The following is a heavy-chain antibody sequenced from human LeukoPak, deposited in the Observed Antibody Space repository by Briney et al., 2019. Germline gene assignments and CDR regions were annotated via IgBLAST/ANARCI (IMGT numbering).Heavy chain of an antibody. CDR2: VSGSGVST. CDR3: AKGAEDSGIYYYYYMDV. J-gene: IGHJ6*03. D-gene: IGHD2-15*01. CDR1: GLTFSSYTFSTYA. Sequence: PGGSLRLSCAASGLTFSSYTFSTYAMSWVRQAPGKGLEWVSAVSGSGVSTYYADSVKGRFTISRDNSKNTLYLQMNGLRAEDTAVYYCAKGAEDSGIYYYYYMDVWGKGTTVTVSS. V-gene: IGHV3-23*01.